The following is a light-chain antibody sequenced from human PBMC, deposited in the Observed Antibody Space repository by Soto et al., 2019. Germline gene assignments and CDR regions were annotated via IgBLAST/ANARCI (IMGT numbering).Light chain of an antibody. CDR2: GAS. CDR1: QDISTN. V-gene: IGKV3-15*01. CDR3: QQYDNWLRT. Sequence: EIVKTHSAATLSVSPGERATLSCRASQDISTNLAWYQQKPGQAPRLLIYGASTRATGIPARFSGSGSGTEFTLTISSLQSEDFAVYYCQQYDNWLRTFGQGTRWIS. J-gene: IGKJ1*01.